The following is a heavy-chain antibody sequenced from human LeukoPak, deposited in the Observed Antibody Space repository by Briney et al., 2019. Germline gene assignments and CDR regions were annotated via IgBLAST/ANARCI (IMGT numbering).Heavy chain of an antibody. CDR3: ARLRYYYDRTFDY. CDR1: GGSISNSSYY. Sequence: SETLSLTCTVSGGSISNSSYYWGWIRQPPGKGLEWIGSIYYTGSTYYNPSLKSRVTISVDTSKNQFSLKLSSVTAADTAVYYCARLRYYYDRTFDYWGQGTLVTVSS. D-gene: IGHD3-22*01. V-gene: IGHV4-39*01. J-gene: IGHJ4*02. CDR2: IYYTGST.